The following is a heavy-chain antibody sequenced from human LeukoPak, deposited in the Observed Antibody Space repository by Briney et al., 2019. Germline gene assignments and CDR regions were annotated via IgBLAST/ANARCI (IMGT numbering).Heavy chain of an antibody. Sequence: SETLSLTCAVYGGSFSGYYWSWIRQPPGKGLEWIGEINHSGSTNYNPSLKSRVTISVDTSKNQFSLKLSSVTAADTAVYYCARNSAARGTAMGDWGQGTLVTVSS. CDR2: INHSGST. CDR3: ARNSAARGTAMGD. D-gene: IGHD5-18*01. J-gene: IGHJ4*02. V-gene: IGHV4-34*01. CDR1: GGSFSGYY.